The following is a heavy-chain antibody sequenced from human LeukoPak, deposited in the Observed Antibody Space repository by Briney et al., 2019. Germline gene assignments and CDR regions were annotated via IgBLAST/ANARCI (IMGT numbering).Heavy chain of an antibody. CDR1: GFTVSSNY. D-gene: IGHD1-1*01. CDR3: ARQKYNWNEDAFDI. J-gene: IGHJ3*02. Sequence: PVGSLRLSCAASGFTVSSNYMSWIRQPPGKGLEWIGSVYYSGNTYYSPSLKSRVTISIDTSKNQFYLRLNSVTAADTAVYYCARQKYNWNEDAFDIWGQGTVVTVSS. CDR2: VYYSGNT. V-gene: IGHV4-39*07.